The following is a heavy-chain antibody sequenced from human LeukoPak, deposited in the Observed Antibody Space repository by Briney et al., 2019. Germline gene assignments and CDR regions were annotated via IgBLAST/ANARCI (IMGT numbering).Heavy chain of an antibody. Sequence: PGGSLRLSCAASGFTFSSYAMHWVRQAPGKGLEWVAAISYDGSNKYYADSVKGRFTISRDNSKNTLYLQMNSLRAEDTAVYYCARDKGIGYGSGSYDFDYWGQGTLVTVSS. J-gene: IGHJ4*02. V-gene: IGHV3-30*04. CDR2: ISYDGSNK. CDR1: GFTFSSYA. D-gene: IGHD3-10*01. CDR3: ARDKGIGYGSGSYDFDY.